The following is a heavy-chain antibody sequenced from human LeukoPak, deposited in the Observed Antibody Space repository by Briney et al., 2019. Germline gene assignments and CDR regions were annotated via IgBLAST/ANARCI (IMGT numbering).Heavy chain of an antibody. J-gene: IGHJ4*02. Sequence: GASVKASCKASGYTFTGYYMHWVRQAPGQGLEWMGWINPNSGGTNYAQKFQGRVTMTRDTSISTAYMELSRLRSDDTAVYYCAREQIVATTNFGYWGQGTLVTVSS. CDR2: INPNSGGT. CDR3: AREQIVATTNFGY. V-gene: IGHV1-2*02. CDR1: GYTFTGYY. D-gene: IGHD5-12*01.